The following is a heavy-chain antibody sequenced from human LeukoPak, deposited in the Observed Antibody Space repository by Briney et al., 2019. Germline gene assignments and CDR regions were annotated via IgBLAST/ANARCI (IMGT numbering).Heavy chain of an antibody. CDR3: ATGCVGSPNCQTTGYDH. Sequence: PWGSLRLSCAASGFTFSIYAMNWVRQAPGKGLEWVSGISDSGRNTYYSDSVKGRFTISRDNSESTVYLQMNSLTAEDTAQYYCATGCVGSPNCQTTGYDHWGQGTLVTVSS. V-gene: IGHV3-23*01. CDR1: GFTFSIYA. D-gene: IGHD2-2*01. J-gene: IGHJ4*02. CDR2: ISDSGRNT.